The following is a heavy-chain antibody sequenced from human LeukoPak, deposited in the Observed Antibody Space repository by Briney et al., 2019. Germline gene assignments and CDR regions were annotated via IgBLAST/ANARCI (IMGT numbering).Heavy chain of an antibody. V-gene: IGHV1-69*04. Sequence: SVKVSCKASGGTFSSSAISWVRQAPGQGLEWMGRIIPILGIANYAQKFQGRVTITADKSTSTAYMELSSLRSEDTAVYYCARDTPVWFDPWGQGTLVTVSS. CDR3: ARDTPVWFDP. J-gene: IGHJ5*02. CDR2: IIPILGIA. CDR1: GGTFSSSA.